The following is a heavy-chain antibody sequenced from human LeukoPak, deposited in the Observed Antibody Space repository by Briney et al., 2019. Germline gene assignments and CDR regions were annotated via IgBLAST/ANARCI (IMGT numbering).Heavy chain of an antibody. CDR3: ARHGRAMVRGVIGPYYYYMDV. Sequence: SETLSFTCAVYGGSFSGYYWSWIRQPPGKGLEWIGEINHSGSTNYNPSLKSRVTISVDTSKNQFSLKLSSVTAADTAVYYCARHGRAMVRGVIGPYYYYMDVWGKGTTVTISS. V-gene: IGHV4-34*01. CDR1: GGSFSGYY. J-gene: IGHJ6*03. CDR2: INHSGST. D-gene: IGHD3-10*01.